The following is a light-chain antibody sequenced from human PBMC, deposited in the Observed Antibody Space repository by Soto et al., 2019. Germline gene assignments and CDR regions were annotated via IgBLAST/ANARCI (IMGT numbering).Light chain of an antibody. CDR1: QRITTH. CDR3: QQIYSPPYT. V-gene: IGKV1-39*01. J-gene: IGKJ2*01. Sequence: IQMTQSPSSLSASVGDRVTITCRASQRITTHLNWYQQKSGEAPKLLLSPAATLQGGVPSRFSGSGSGTDFTLNLTTLQPEDFATYVFQQIYSPPYTFGPGTKLEIK. CDR2: PAA.